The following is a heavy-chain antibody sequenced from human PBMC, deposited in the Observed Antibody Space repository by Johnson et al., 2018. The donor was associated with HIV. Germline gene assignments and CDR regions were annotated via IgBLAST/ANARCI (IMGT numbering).Heavy chain of an antibody. CDR2: MNADGKTT. J-gene: IGHJ3*02. Sequence: VQLVESGGGLVQPGGSLRLSCAASGFTFSSYAMSWVRQAPGKGLEWVSRMNADGKTTTYADSVKGRFTISRDNVKNTLYLQMNSLRAEDTAVYYCASEVRGVLDIWGQGTMVTVSS. D-gene: IGHD3-10*01. V-gene: IGHV3-74*02. CDR3: ASEVRGVLDI. CDR1: GFTFSSYA.